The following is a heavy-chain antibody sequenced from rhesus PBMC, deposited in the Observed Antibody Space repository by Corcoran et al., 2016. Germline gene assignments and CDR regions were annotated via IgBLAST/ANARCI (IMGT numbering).Heavy chain of an antibody. CDR2: IYGSGGGT. D-gene: IGHD6-31*01. V-gene: IGHV4-106*01. Sequence: QVQLQESGPGLVKPSETLSLTCAVSGGSISDDYYWSWIRQTPGKGLDWIVYIYGSGGGTNYNPYLRNRVTISVDTSKNQCSLKLSSVTAADTAVYYCARDRGSGWPGFDYWGQGVLVTVSS. CDR3: ARDRGSGWPGFDY. J-gene: IGHJ4*01. CDR1: GGSISDDYY.